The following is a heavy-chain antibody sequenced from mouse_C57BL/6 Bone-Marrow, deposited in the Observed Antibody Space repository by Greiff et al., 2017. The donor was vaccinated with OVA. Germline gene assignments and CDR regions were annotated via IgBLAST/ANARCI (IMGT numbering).Heavy chain of an antibody. D-gene: IGHD3-2*02. Sequence: VKLQESGAELVRPGTSVKVSCKASGYAFTNYLIEWVKQRPGQGLEWIGVINPGSGGTNYNEKFKGKATLTADKSSSTAYMQLSSLTSEDSAVYFCAQTAQARFDYWGQGTTLTVSS. V-gene: IGHV1-54*01. J-gene: IGHJ2*01. CDR1: GYAFTNYL. CDR2: INPGSGGT. CDR3: AQTAQARFDY.